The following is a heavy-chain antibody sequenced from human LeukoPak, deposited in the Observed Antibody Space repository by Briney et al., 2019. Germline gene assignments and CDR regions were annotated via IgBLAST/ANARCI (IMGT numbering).Heavy chain of an antibody. D-gene: IGHD3-10*01. CDR2: ISWNSGSI. CDR3: AKAPYGSGSYHWFDP. CDR1: GFTFDDYA. Sequence: GRSLRLSCAASGFTFDDYAMHWVRQAPGKGLEWVSGISWNSGSIGYADSVKGRFTISRDNAKNSLYLQMNSLRAEDTALYYCAKAPYGSGSYHWFDPWGQGTLVTVSS. V-gene: IGHV3-9*01. J-gene: IGHJ5*02.